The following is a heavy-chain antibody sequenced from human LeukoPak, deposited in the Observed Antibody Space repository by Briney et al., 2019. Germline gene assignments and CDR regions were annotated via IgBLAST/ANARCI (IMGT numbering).Heavy chain of an antibody. V-gene: IGHV4-34*01. J-gene: IGHJ4*02. D-gene: IGHD2-15*01. Sequence: SETLSLTCAVYGGSFSGYYWSWIRQPPGKGLEWIGEINHSGSTNYNPSLKSRVTISVDTSKNQFSLKLSSVTAADTAVYYCARETRLGSLGYWGQGTLVTVSS. CDR1: GGSFSGYY. CDR3: ARETRLGSLGY. CDR2: INHSGST.